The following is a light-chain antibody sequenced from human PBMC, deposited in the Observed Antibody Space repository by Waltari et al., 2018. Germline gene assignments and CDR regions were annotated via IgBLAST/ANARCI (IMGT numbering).Light chain of an antibody. J-gene: IGKJ5*01. CDR3: QQRSNWPPIT. Sequence: EVVLTQSPATLSLSPGERATLPCRASQSVGSELAWYQQKAGQAPRLLIYDASNRATGISDRFSGSGSGTDFALTISSLEPEDVAVYFCQQRSNWPPITFGQGTRLEIK. V-gene: IGKV3-11*01. CDR2: DAS. CDR1: QSVGSE.